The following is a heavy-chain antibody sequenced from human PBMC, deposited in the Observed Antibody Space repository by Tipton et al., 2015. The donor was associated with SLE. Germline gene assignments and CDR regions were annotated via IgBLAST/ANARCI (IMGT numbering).Heavy chain of an antibody. CDR2: IYYTGIT. Sequence: LRLSCSVSSGSISNSDYYWGWIRQPPGKGLEWIGSIYYTGITWYNPSLKSRVLVSLDSSKNRFSLKLTSVTAADTAVYYCARLHRDGYKNRDYWGQGTLVTVSS. J-gene: IGHJ4*02. V-gene: IGHV4-39*07. CDR1: SGSISNSDYY. D-gene: IGHD5-24*01. CDR3: ARLHRDGYKNRDY.